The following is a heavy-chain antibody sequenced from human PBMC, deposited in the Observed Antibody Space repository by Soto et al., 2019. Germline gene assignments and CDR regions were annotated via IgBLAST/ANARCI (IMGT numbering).Heavy chain of an antibody. D-gene: IGHD2-15*01. CDR2: IYYSGST. CDR1: GGSISSSSYY. J-gene: IGHJ4*02. CDR3: ARTPIVVVVAATPDYFDY. V-gene: IGHV4-39*01. Sequence: PSETLSLTCTVSGGSISSSSYYWGWIRQPPGKGLEWIGSIYYSGSTYYNPSLKSRVTISVDTSKNQFSLKLSSVTAADTAVYYCARTPIVVVVAATPDYFDYWGQGTLVTVSS.